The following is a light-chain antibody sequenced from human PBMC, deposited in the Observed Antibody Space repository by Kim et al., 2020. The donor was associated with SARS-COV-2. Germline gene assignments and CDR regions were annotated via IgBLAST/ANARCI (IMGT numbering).Light chain of an antibody. CDR1: QRLAH. CDR3: TQSTHYPYS. J-gene: IGKJ2*03. Sequence: DVVLTQTPLSSPVTLGQPASISCRSSQRLAHLSWLHQRPGQPPRLLIYQVSNRISGVPDRFSASGTGTDFTLQISRVEAEDVGTYYCTQSTHYPYSFGQGTKLEI. V-gene: IGKV2-24*01. CDR2: QVS.